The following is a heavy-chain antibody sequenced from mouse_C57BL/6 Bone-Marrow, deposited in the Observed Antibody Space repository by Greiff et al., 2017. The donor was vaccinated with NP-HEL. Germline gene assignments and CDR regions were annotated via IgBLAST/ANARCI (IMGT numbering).Heavy chain of an antibody. CDR1: GFTFSDYG. J-gene: IGHJ4*01. CDR2: ISSGSSTI. V-gene: IGHV5-17*01. Sequence: DVMLVESGGGLVKPGGSLKLSCAASGFTFSDYGMHWVRQAPEKGLEWVAYISSGSSTIYYADTVKGRFTISRDNAKNTLFLQMTSLRSEDTAMYYCARDWGERAMDYWGQGTSVTVSS. D-gene: IGHD4-1*01. CDR3: ARDWGERAMDY.